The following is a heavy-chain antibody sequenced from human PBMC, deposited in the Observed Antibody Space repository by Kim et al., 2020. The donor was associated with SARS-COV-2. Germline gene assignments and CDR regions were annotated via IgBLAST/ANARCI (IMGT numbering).Heavy chain of an antibody. J-gene: IGHJ6*01. CDR2: IYHSGST. V-gene: IGHV4-38-2*02. CDR1: GYSISSGYY. D-gene: IGHD2-15*01. CDR3: ARDLPDGYCSGGSCYG. Sequence: SETLSLTCTVSGYSISSGYYWGWIRQPPGKGLEWIGSIYHSGSTYYNPSLKSRVTISVDTSKNQFSLKLSSVTAADTAVYYCARDLPDGYCSGGSCYG.